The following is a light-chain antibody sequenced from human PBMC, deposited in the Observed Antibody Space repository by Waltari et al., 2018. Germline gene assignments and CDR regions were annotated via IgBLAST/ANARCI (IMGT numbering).Light chain of an antibody. Sequence: SYELTQPPSVPVSPGQTARITCSGDELPRQKAYWYQQKSCQAPVLVIYKDKERHPGTPERFSGSSSGTTVSLTISGVLAEDEADYYCQSLDRSGTVIFGGGTTLTVL. V-gene: IGLV3-25*03. J-gene: IGLJ2*01. CDR2: KDK. CDR3: QSLDRSGTVI. CDR1: ELPRQK.